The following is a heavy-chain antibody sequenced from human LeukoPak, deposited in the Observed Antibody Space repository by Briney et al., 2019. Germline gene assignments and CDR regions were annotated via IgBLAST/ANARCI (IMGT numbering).Heavy chain of an antibody. CDR3: ATATMVRGVIISNWFDP. J-gene: IGHJ5*02. V-gene: IGHV1-24*01. D-gene: IGHD3-10*01. CDR1: GYTLTELS. CDR2: FDPEDGET. Sequence: ASVKVSCKVSGYTLTELSMHWVRQAPAKGLEWMGGFDPEDGETIYAQKFQGRVTMTEDTSTDTAYMELSSLRSEDTAVYYCATATMVRGVIISNWFDPWGQGTLVTVSS.